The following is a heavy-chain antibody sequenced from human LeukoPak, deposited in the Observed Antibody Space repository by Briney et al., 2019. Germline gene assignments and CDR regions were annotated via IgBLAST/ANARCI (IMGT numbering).Heavy chain of an antibody. CDR2: IYYSGST. CDR3: ARESHTAMVRYYFDY. Sequence: SETLSLTCTVSGGSISSYYWSWIRQPPGKGLEWIGYIYYSGSTYYNPSLKSRVTISVDTSKNQFSLKLSSVTAADTAVYYCARESHTAMVRYYFDYWGQGTLVTVSS. J-gene: IGHJ4*02. D-gene: IGHD5-18*01. CDR1: GGSISSYY. V-gene: IGHV4-59*04.